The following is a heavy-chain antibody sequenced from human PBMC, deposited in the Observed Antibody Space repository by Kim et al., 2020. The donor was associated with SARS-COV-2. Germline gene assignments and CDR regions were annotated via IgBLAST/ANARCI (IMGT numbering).Heavy chain of an antibody. Sequence: SKANSYATAYAASVKGRFNISRDDSKNTAYLQMNSLKTEDTAVYYCTRHEIFGVVKTDYWGQGTLVIVS. D-gene: IGHD3-3*01. V-gene: IGHV3-73*01. J-gene: IGHJ4*02. CDR3: TRHEIFGVVKTDY. CDR2: SKANSYAT.